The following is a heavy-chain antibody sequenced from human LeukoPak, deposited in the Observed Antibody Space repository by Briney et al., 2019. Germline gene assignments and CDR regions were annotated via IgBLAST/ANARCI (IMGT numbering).Heavy chain of an antibody. CDR2: FYVGGAT. CDR3: ARGDGYNFFDY. J-gene: IGHJ4*02. CDR1: RFTFSNYW. Sequence: GGSQRLSCAASRFTFSNYWMNWVRQAPGKGLEWVSVFYVGGATYYADSVKGRFTISRDNSENTLYPQMKSLRAEDTAVYYCARGDGYNFFDYWGQGTLVTVSS. D-gene: IGHD5-24*01. V-gene: IGHV3-53*01.